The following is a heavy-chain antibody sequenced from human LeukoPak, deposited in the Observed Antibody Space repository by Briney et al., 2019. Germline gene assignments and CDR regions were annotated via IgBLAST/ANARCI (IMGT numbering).Heavy chain of an antibody. Sequence: PSETLSLTCTVSGGSISSGSYYWSWIRQPAGKGLEWIGRIYTSGSTNYNPSLKGRVTISVDTSKNQFSLKLSSVTAADTAVYYCARTSAGYSSSWVYYYMDVWGKGTTVTVSS. CDR3: ARTSAGYSSSWVYYYMDV. J-gene: IGHJ6*03. D-gene: IGHD6-13*01. CDR1: GGSISSGSYY. CDR2: IYTSGST. V-gene: IGHV4-61*02.